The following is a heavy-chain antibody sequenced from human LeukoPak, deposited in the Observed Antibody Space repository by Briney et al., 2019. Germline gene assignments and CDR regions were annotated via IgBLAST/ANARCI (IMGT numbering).Heavy chain of an antibody. J-gene: IGHJ6*02. CDR3: ARFTYYDFWSGYPSYGMDV. CDR2: IRVYNGNT. CDR1: GYTFTSYG. D-gene: IGHD3-3*01. V-gene: IGHV1-18*01. Sequence: ASVEVSCKPSGYTFTSYGISWVRQAPGQGLEWMGWIRVYNGNTNYAQKLQGRVTMTTDTSTSTAYMELRSLRSDDTAVYYCARFTYYDFWSGYPSYGMDVWGQGTTVTVSS.